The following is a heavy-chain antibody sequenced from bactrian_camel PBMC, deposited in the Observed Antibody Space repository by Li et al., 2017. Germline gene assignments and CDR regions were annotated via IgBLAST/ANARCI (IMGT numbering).Heavy chain of an antibody. CDR3: AAGRLRNGYCYSLLNRLAYNN. V-gene: IGHV3S40*01. J-gene: IGHJ4*01. CDR1: GFTFSTYD. Sequence: VQLVESGGGLVQPGGSLRLSCEASGFTFSTYDMAWVRQAPGKALEWVPTISSAGNTTYYARSMKGRLTISRDNAKNTLYLQMDSLNPEDTGMYYCAAGRLRNGYCYSLLNRLAYNNWGQGTQVTVS. D-gene: IGHD2*01. CDR2: ISSAGNTT.